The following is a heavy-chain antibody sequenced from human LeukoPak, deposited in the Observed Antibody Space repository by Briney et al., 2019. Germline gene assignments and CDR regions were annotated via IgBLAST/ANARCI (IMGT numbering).Heavy chain of an antibody. Sequence: SETLSLTCSVSGGPIGGDYWSWIRQPPGNALEWIGYIYTTGRTNYNPSLKSRVTISVDTSKNQFSLKLNSVTAADTAVYYCAKILGSGVWYGFDIWGQGTMVTVSS. D-gene: IGHD2-21*01. CDR3: AKILGSGVWYGFDI. CDR1: GGPIGGDY. J-gene: IGHJ3*02. CDR2: IYTTGRT. V-gene: IGHV4-4*09.